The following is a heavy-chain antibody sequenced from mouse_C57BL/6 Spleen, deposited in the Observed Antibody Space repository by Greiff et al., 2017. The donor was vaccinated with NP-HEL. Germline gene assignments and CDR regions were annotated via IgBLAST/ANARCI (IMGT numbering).Heavy chain of an antibody. CDR2: IYPRDGSH. Sequence: QVQLKQSGPELVKPGASVKLSCKASGYTFTSYDINWVKQRPGQGLEWIGWIYPRDGSHKYNEKFKGKATLTVDTYSSTAYSDLHSLSSEDSAVYFWASYGSCYWGQGTTLTVSS. V-gene: IGHV1-85*01. D-gene: IGHD1-1*01. CDR3: ASYGSCY. CDR1: GYTFTSYD. J-gene: IGHJ2*01.